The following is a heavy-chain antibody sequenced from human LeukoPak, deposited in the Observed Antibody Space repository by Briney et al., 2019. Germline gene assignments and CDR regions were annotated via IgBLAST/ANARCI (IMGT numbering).Heavy chain of an antibody. Sequence: ASVKVSCKASGYTFTSYTINWVRQAPGQGLEWMGWISAYNGNTKYAQKPRGRVTMTTDTSTSTAYMELRSLRSDDTAVYYCARGLGGSGSYFLTFDYWGQGTLVTVSS. J-gene: IGHJ4*02. CDR2: ISAYNGNT. D-gene: IGHD1-26*01. CDR1: GYTFTSYT. CDR3: ARGLGGSGSYFLTFDY. V-gene: IGHV1-18*01.